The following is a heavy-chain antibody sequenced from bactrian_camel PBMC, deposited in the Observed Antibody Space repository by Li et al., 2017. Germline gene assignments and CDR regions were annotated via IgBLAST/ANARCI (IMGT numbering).Heavy chain of an antibody. CDR1: GDSSSTNC. Sequence: EVQLVESGGGSVQAGGSLRLSCAVSGDSSSTNCMGWVRQAPGKEREGVAAIRAGTGSTYYADSVKGRFTLSQDNAENTLYLQMNNLKPEDTAMYYCAADFFNLQLARHYSNWGRGTQVTVS. D-gene: IGHD4*01. V-gene: IGHV3S31*01. J-gene: IGHJ4*01. CDR2: IRAGTGST. CDR3: AADFFNLQLARHYSN.